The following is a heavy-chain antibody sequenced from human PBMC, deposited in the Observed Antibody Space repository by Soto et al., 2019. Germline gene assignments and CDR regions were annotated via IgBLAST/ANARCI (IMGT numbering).Heavy chain of an antibody. Sequence: LRLSCAASGFTFSSYAMSWVRQAPGKGLEWVSAISGSGGSAYYADSVKGRFTISRDNSKNTLYLQMNSLRAEDTAVYYCAKGRIKAMVRGVILLFDYWGQGTLVTVSS. D-gene: IGHD3-10*01. J-gene: IGHJ4*02. V-gene: IGHV3-23*01. CDR2: ISGSGGSA. CDR3: AKGRIKAMVRGVILLFDY. CDR1: GFTFSSYA.